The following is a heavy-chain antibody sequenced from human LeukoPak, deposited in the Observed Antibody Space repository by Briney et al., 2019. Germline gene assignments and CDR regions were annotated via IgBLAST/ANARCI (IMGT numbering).Heavy chain of an antibody. V-gene: IGHV1-69*04. J-gene: IGHJ4*02. CDR3: ARDLRYVWGSYRPGFYDY. Sequence: GASVKVSCKASGGTFSSYAIIWVRQAPGQGLEWMGRIIPILGIANYAQKFQGRVTIDADKSTSTAYTELSSLRSEDTAVYYCARDLRYVWGSYRPGFYDYWGQGTLVTVSS. CDR1: GGTFSSYA. D-gene: IGHD3-16*02. CDR2: IIPILGIA.